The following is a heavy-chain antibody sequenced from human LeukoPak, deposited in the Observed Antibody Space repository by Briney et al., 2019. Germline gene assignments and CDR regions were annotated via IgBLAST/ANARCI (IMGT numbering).Heavy chain of an antibody. CDR3: ARRVSSLDAFDI. CDR2: VYYGGNT. CDR1: GGSISSSNYY. D-gene: IGHD2-15*01. V-gene: IGHV4-39*01. J-gene: IGHJ3*02. Sequence: SETLSLTCTVSGGSISSSNYYWGWIRQPPGKGLEWIGNVYYGGNTYNNPSLKGRVTMSVDTSKNQFSLKLNSVTAADTAIYYCARRVSSLDAFDIWGQGTMVTVSS.